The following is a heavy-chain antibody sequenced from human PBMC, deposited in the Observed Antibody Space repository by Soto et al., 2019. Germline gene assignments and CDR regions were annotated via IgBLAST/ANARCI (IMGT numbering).Heavy chain of an antibody. CDR3: AKLGVTGLGAFDI. J-gene: IGHJ3*02. D-gene: IGHD3-9*01. CDR1: GCTFSCYP. V-gene: IGHV3-23*01. CDR2: ISGSAGST. Sequence: GGSMSLSSSFSGCTFSCYPRSPIRQAPGKGLERVSGISGSAGSTDYADFVKGRFSISRDNSKHTLYMQMNSLRDEDTAVYYCAKLGVTGLGAFDIWGQGTMVTGS.